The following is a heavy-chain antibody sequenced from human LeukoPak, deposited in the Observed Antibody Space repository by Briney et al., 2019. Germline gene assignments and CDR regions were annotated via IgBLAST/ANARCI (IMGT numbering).Heavy chain of an antibody. V-gene: IGHV4-34*01. CDR3: ARGRLGIMD. J-gene: IGHJ4*02. CDR1: SGSFSGYY. CDR2: INHRVST. D-gene: IGHD6-19*01. Sequence: SETLSLTCALYSGSFSGYYCSWIRHPPGKGLEWIGEINHRVSTNYNPSLKSRVTISVDTYKNQFSLKLSDVTREDTAVYYWARGRLGIMDWGEGTLVTVSS.